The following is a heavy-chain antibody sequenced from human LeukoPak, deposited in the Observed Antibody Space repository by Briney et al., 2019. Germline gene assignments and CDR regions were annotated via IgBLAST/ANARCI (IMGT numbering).Heavy chain of an antibody. CDR1: GFTFSSYS. V-gene: IGHV3-48*02. J-gene: IGHJ4*02. CDR3: ARVSLLWGGFDY. Sequence: PGGSLRLSCAASGFTFSSYSMSWVRQAPGKGLEWVSYISSGSSTIYYADSVKGRFTISRDNAKNSLYLQMNSLRDEDTAVYYCARVSLLWGGFDYWGQGTLVTVSS. CDR2: ISSGSSTI. D-gene: IGHD3-16*01.